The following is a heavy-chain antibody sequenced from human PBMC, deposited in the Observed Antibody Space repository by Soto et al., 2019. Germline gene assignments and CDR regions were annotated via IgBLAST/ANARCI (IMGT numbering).Heavy chain of an antibody. D-gene: IGHD6-13*01. V-gene: IGHV4-31*03. J-gene: IGHJ4*02. CDR3: ARGVAAAGYDY. Sequence: SETLSLTCTVSGGSISSGGYYWSWIRQHPGKGLEWIGYIYYSGSTYYNPSLKSRVTISVDTSKNQFSLKLSSVTAAGTAVYYCARGVAAAGYDYWGQGTLVTVSS. CDR1: GGSISSGGYY. CDR2: IYYSGST.